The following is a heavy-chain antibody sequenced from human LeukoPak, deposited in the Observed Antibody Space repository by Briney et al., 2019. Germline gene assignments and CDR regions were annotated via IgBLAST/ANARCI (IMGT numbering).Heavy chain of an antibody. J-gene: IGHJ4*02. CDR2: IIPIFGTA. D-gene: IGHD3-22*01. CDR1: GGTFSGYA. Sequence: SVKVSCKASGGTFSGYAISWVRQAPGQGLEWMGGIIPIFGTANYAQKFQGRVTITADESTSTAYMELSSLRSEDTAVYYCARGPITTIGPDYWGQGTLVTVSS. CDR3: ARGPITTIGPDY. V-gene: IGHV1-69*13.